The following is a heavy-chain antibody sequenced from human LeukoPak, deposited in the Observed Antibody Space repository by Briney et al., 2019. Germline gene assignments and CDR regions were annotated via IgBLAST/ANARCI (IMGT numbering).Heavy chain of an antibody. D-gene: IGHD4-23*01. V-gene: IGHV1-2*02. CDR3: ARANLFMTRTVGTYYYYMDV. Sequence: GASVKVSCKASGYTFTGYYMHWVRQAPGQGLEWMGWINPNSGGTNYAQKFQGRVTITADESTSTAYMELSSLRSEDTAVYYCARANLFMTRTVGTYYYYMDVWGKGTTVTISS. CDR1: GYTFTGYY. J-gene: IGHJ6*03. CDR2: INPNSGGT.